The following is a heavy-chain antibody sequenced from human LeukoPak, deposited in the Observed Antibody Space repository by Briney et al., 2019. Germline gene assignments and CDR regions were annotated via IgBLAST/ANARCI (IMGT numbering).Heavy chain of an antibody. CDR2: ISGSGGST. CDR3: ARGTDGYPADY. J-gene: IGHJ4*02. D-gene: IGHD6-25*01. Sequence: GGSLRLSCAASGFTFGSYGMSWVRQAPGKGLEWVSAISGSGGSTYYADSVKGRFTISRDNSKDTLYLQMNSLRAEDTAVYYCARGTDGYPADYWGQGTLVTVSS. CDR1: GFTFGSYG. V-gene: IGHV3-23*01.